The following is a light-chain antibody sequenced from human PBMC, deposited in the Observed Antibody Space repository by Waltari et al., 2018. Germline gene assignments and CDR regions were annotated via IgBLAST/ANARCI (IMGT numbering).Light chain of an antibody. Sequence: AIQMTQSPSSLSASVGDNGTITCRASQGIRYDLGWYQQKPGKAPKLLIYAASSLQSGVPSRFSGGGAGTEFTLTISSLQPEDFATYYCLQDYNYPWTFGQGTKVEIK. J-gene: IGKJ1*01. CDR1: QGIRYD. CDR2: AAS. V-gene: IGKV1-6*01. CDR3: LQDYNYPWT.